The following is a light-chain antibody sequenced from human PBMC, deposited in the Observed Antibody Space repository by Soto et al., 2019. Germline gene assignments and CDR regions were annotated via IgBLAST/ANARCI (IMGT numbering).Light chain of an antibody. J-gene: IGLJ2*01. Sequence: QSALTQPASVSGSPGQSITISCTGTSSDVGGNNSVSWFQQYRGKPTTLTIYDIHNRPSGVSRRFSGTTCGTTASLTSSGLQADDEADYYCSSYTSISTVVFGGGTKLTVL. CDR3: SSYTSISTVV. V-gene: IGLV2-14*01. CDR1: SSDVGGNNS. CDR2: DIH.